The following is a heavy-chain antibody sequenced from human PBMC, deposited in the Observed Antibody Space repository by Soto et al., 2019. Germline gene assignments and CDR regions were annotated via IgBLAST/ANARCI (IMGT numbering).Heavy chain of an antibody. CDR2: ISDDGSIK. V-gene: IGHV3-30-3*01. D-gene: IGHD5-18*01. J-gene: IGHJ4*02. CDR3: ARAIETAMDPCDY. Sequence: PGGSLRLSCAASGFSFTTYAMHWVRQAPGKGLEWVAVISDDGSIKYYADSVKGRFTISRDNSENTFYLQMNSLRGVDTALYYCARAIETAMDPCDYWGQGALVTVSS. CDR1: GFSFTTYA.